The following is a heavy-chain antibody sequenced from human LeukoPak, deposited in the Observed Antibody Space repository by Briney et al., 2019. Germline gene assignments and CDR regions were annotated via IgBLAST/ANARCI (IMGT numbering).Heavy chain of an antibody. Sequence: GASVKVSCKASGGSFNSYAINWVRQAPGQGLEWMGGIIHIFGTANYAQKFQGRVTITTDESTSTVYMEVSRLRSEDTAVYYCARQLTKGYSYTFDAFVIWGQGTMVTVSS. CDR1: GGSFNSYA. J-gene: IGHJ3*02. CDR2: IIHIFGTA. D-gene: IGHD5-18*01. V-gene: IGHV1-69*05. CDR3: ARQLTKGYSYTFDAFVI.